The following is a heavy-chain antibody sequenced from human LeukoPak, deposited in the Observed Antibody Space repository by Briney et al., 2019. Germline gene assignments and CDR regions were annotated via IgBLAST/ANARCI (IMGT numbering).Heavy chain of an antibody. CDR1: GFTFSSYA. D-gene: IGHD3-9*01. CDR2: ISYDGSNK. V-gene: IGHV3-30*04. CDR3: ASWRYFDWLSYFDY. Sequence: GGSLRLPCAASGFTFSSYAMHWVRQAPGKGLEWVAVISYDGSNKYYADSVKGRFTISRDNSKNTLYLQMNSLRAEDTAVYYCASWRYFDWLSYFDYWGQGTLVTVSS. J-gene: IGHJ4*02.